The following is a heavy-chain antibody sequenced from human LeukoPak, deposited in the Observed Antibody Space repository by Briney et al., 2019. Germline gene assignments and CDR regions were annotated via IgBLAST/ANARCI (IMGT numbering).Heavy chain of an antibody. CDR1: GFTFSSYW. CDR2: INSDGSST. CDR3: ARLSHHDYNYYMDV. Sequence: GGSLRLSCAASGFTFSSYWMHWVRQPPGKGLVWVSRINSDGSSTSYAESVKGRFTISRDNAKKTLYLQMNSLRAEDTAVYYCARLSHHDYNYYMDVWGKGTTVTVSS. V-gene: IGHV3-74*01. J-gene: IGHJ6*03. D-gene: IGHD4/OR15-4a*01.